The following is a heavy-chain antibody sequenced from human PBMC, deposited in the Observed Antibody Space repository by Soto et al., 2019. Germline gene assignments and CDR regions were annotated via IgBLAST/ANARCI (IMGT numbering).Heavy chain of an antibody. V-gene: IGHV4-61*01. CDR2: IYYTGST. D-gene: IGHD3-3*01. J-gene: IGHJ6*02. Sequence: QVQLQESGPGLVKPSETLSLTCTVSGGSVSSESHYWSWIRQTPGKGLEWIGYIYYTGSTNYNPPLKGRGTMSVDTARDQVALRLRSVTRADTAVYYCARDQYDVRSGSYYYAMEVWGQGTKVPVSS. CDR1: GGSVSSESHY. CDR3: ARDQYDVRSGSYYYAMEV.